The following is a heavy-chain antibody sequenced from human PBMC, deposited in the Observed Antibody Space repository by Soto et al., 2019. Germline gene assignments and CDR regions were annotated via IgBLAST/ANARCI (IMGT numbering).Heavy chain of an antibody. CDR3: ARGRTVVGPGEGYYYYYGMDV. Sequence: SETLSLTCTVSGGSISSYYWSWIRQPPGKGLEWIGYIYYSGSTNYNPSLKSRVTISVDTSKNQFSLKLSSVTAADTAVYYCARGRTVVGPGEGYYYYYGMDVWGQGTTVTVS. J-gene: IGHJ6*02. CDR2: IYYSGST. D-gene: IGHD2-15*01. V-gene: IGHV4-59*01. CDR1: GGSISSYY.